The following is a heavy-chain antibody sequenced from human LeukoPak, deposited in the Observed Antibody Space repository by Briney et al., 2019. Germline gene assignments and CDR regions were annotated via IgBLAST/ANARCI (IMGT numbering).Heavy chain of an antibody. CDR3: ARDWRIVLMVYALDYYMDV. Sequence: GGYLRLSCAASGFTFSSYWMSWVRQAPGKGLEWVANIKQDGSEKYYVDSVKGRFTISRDNAKNSLYLQMNSLRAEDTAVYYCARDWRIVLMVYALDYYMDVWGKGTTVTVSS. V-gene: IGHV3-7*01. CDR1: GFTFSSYW. CDR2: IKQDGSEK. J-gene: IGHJ6*03. D-gene: IGHD2-8*01.